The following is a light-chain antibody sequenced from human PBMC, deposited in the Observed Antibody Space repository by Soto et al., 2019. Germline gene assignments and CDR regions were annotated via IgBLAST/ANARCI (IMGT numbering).Light chain of an antibody. Sequence: DIQLTQSPSFLSASVGDRVTVTCRSSQDISSYLAWYQQKPGKAPKVLIYGASTLQSGVPRRFGGSGSGTAFTLTISSLQPEDFANYFCQQVHDYPITFGGGTKLEIK. CDR3: QQVHDYPIT. CDR1: QDISSY. V-gene: IGKV1-9*01. CDR2: GAS. J-gene: IGKJ4*01.